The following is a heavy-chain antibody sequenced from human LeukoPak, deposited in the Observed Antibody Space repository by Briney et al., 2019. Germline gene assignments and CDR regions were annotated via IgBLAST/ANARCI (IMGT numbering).Heavy chain of an antibody. CDR3: ARDGATFSGYDWYYYMDV. J-gene: IGHJ6*03. CDR1: RFTFSNYW. V-gene: IGHV3-7*01. CDR2: IRKDGSEK. Sequence: PGGSLRLSCAASRFTFSNYWMSWVRQAPRKGLEWVANIRKDGSEKYYVDSVKGRFTISRDNAKNSMYLQMNSLRAEDTAVYYCARDGATFSGYDWYYYMDVWGKGTTVTVSS. D-gene: IGHD5-12*01.